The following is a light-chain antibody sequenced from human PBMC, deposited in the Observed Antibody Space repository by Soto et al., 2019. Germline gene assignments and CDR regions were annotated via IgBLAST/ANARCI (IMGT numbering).Light chain of an antibody. Sequence: QSVLTQPASVSGSPGQSITISCTGTSSDVGAYNYVSWYQQHPGKAPKLIIYDVSNRPSGVSNRFSGSKSGNTASLTISGLQAEDEADYYCNSYTNSDAYVFGAGTKVTVL. CDR3: NSYTNSDAYV. J-gene: IGLJ1*01. V-gene: IGLV2-14*01. CDR2: DVS. CDR1: SSDVGAYNY.